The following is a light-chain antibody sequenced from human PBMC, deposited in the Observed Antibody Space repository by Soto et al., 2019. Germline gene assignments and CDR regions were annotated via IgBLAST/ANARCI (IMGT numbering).Light chain of an antibody. CDR2: RAS. J-gene: IGKJ1*01. Sequence: EIVMTQFPATLSVSPGERATLSCRASQSLSDNLVWYQQRPGQAPRLLFYRASTRATGVPARFSASGSGTEFTLTISSLQSEDSAVYYCHQYSNWPPWTFGPGTKVEIK. V-gene: IGKV3-15*01. CDR3: HQYSNWPPWT. CDR1: QSLSDN.